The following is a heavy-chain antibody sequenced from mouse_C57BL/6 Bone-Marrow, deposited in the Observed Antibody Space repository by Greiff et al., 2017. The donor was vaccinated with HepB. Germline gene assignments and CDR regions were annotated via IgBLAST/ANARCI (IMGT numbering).Heavy chain of an antibody. CDR2: ISSGSSTI. CDR3: ARPMIRAWFAF. Sequence: EVKLMESGGGLVKPGGSLKLSCAASGFTFSDYGMHWVRQAPEKGLEWVAYISSGSSTIYYADTVKGRFTISRDNAKKTLFLQMTSLRSEDTAMYYCARPMIRAWFAFWGHGTLVTVSA. V-gene: IGHV5-17*01. CDR1: GFTFSDYG. D-gene: IGHD2-4*01. J-gene: IGHJ3*01.